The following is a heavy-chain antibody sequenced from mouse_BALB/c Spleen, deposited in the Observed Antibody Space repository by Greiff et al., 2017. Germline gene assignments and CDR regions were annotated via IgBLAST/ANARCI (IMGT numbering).Heavy chain of an antibody. D-gene: IGHD2-3*01. CDR1: GYSFTSYY. V-gene: IGHV1S135*01. CDR2: IDPFNGGT. J-gene: IGHJ2*01. CDR3: ARGRGWLLDY. Sequence: LVESGPELMKPGASVKISCKASGYSFTSYYMHWVKQSHGKSLEWIGYIDPFNGGTSYNQKFKGKATLTVDKSSSTAYMHLSSLTSEDSAVYYCARGRGWLLDYWGQGTTLTVSS.